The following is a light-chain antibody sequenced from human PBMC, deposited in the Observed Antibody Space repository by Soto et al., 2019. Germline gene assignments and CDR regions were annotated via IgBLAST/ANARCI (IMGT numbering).Light chain of an antibody. V-gene: IGLV1-44*01. CDR3: AAWDDSLDGPV. Sequence: QSVLTQPPSASGAPGQRVTISCSGSSSNIGSNTVNWYQQFPGTAPRVLMYSNNQRPSGVPDRFSGSKSGTSVFLAISGLQSDDEADYYCAAWDDSLDGPVLGGGTQLTVL. CDR1: SSNIGSNT. CDR2: SNN. J-gene: IGLJ3*02.